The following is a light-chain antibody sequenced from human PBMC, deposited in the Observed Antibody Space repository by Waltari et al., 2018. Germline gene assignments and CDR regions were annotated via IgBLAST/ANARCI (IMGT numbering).Light chain of an antibody. Sequence: QAALTQPPSVSGSPGQSVTISCTGTSNDIGGYYYVSWYQQHPGKAPTLMIYDVNKQPSGVSARFSCTKAGDTASLTSSGLQAKDEADYYCGSYSDTNTFVFGPGSSLTVL. V-gene: IGLV2-11*01. CDR2: DVN. J-gene: IGLJ1*01. CDR3: GSYSDTNTFV. CDR1: SNDIGGYYY.